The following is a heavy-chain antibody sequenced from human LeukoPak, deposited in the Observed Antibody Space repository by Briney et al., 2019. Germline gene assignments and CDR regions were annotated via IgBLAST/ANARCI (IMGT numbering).Heavy chain of an antibody. Sequence: ASVKVSCKASGYTFTNHDINWVRQASGQGLEWMGWISAYNGNTNYAQKLQGRVTMTTDTSTSTAYMELRSLRSDDTAVYYCARDFPRRTTVTTSDYWGQGTLVTVSS. CDR3: ARDFPRRTTVTTSDY. V-gene: IGHV1-18*04. J-gene: IGHJ4*02. D-gene: IGHD4-17*01. CDR2: ISAYNGNT. CDR1: GYTFTNHD.